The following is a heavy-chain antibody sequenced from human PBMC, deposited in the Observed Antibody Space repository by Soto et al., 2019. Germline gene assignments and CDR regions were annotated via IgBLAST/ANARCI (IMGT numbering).Heavy chain of an antibody. CDR1: GFTFSSYA. V-gene: IGHV3-23*01. CDR3: AKGSVHIVVVVAAYYFDY. Sequence: HPGGSLRLSCAASGFTFSSYAMSWVRQAPGKGLEWVSAISGSGGSTYYADSVKGRFTISRDNSKNTLYLQMNSLRAEDTAVYYCAKGSVHIVVVVAAYYFDYWGQGTLVTVSS. J-gene: IGHJ4*02. D-gene: IGHD2-15*01. CDR2: ISGSGGST.